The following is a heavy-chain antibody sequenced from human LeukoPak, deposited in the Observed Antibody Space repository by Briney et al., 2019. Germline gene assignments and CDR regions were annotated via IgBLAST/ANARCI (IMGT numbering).Heavy chain of an antibody. J-gene: IGHJ5*02. Sequence: PSETLSLTCTVSGGSISSSSYYWGWIRQPPGKGLEWIGSIYYSGSTYYNPSLKSRVTISVDTSKNQFSLKLSSVTAADTAVYYCARDTFYSAFDPWGQGTLVTVSS. CDR3: ARDTFYSAFDP. V-gene: IGHV4-39*02. CDR1: GGSISSSSYY. CDR2: IYYSGST. D-gene: IGHD2/OR15-2a*01.